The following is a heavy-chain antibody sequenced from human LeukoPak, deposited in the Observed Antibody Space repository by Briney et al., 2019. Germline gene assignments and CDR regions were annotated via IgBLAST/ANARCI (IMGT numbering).Heavy chain of an antibody. V-gene: IGHV3-23*01. Sequence: PGGSLRLSCAASGFTFRNYAMAWFRQAPGKGLEWVSAISGSGANRYFADSVKGRFTISRDNSRNALYLQMNSLRAEDTAVYFWARQVGPDYWGQGTLVTVSS. CDR2: ISGSGANR. CDR1: GFTFRNYA. J-gene: IGHJ4*02. CDR3: ARQVGPDY.